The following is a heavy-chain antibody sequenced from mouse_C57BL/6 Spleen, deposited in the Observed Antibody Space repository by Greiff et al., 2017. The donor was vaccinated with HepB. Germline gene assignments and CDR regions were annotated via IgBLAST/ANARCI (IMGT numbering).Heavy chain of an antibody. CDR1: GYTFTSYW. Sequence: QVQLQQPGAELVMPGASVKLSCKASGYTFTSYWMHWVKQRPGQGLEWIGEIDPSDSYTNYNQKFKGKSTLTVDKSSSTAYMQLSSLTSEDSAVYYCARGRANRARYYAMDDWGQGTSVTVSS. J-gene: IGHJ4*01. CDR3: ARGRANRARYYAMDD. V-gene: IGHV1-69*01. CDR2: IDPSDSYT. D-gene: IGHD3-1*01.